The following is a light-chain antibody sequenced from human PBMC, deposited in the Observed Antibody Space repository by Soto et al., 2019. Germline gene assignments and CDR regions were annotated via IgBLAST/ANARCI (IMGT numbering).Light chain of an antibody. V-gene: IGKV1-5*01. J-gene: IGKJ3*01. CDR1: QSVSGW. Sequence: DIQMTQSPSTLSASVGDTVTVTCRASQSVSGWLAWYQQKPGEAPKLLIYDASALPRGGPSRFSGSGSGTKFSLPIASLQPDDFATCYCQQYETFSGAFGPGTTVDIK. CDR2: DAS. CDR3: QQYETFSGA.